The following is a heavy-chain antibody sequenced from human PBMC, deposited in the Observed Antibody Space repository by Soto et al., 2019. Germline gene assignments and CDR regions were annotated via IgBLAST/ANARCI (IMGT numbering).Heavy chain of an antibody. CDR3: ARTTYYYDSSGQTLWSDAFDI. J-gene: IGHJ3*02. Sequence: SVKGSCKTSGGTFSSYAISWVRQAPGQGLEWMGGIIPIFGTANYAQKFQGRVTITADESTSTAYMELSSLRSEDTAVYYCARTTYYYDSSGQTLWSDAFDIWGQGTMVTVSS. CDR2: IIPIFGTA. D-gene: IGHD3-22*01. CDR1: GGTFSSYA. V-gene: IGHV1-69*13.